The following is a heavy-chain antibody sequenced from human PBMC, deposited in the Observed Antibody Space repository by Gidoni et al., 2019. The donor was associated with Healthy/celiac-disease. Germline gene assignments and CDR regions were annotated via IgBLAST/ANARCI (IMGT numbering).Heavy chain of an antibody. V-gene: IGHV3-21*01. J-gene: IGHJ6*02. CDR1: GVTFSSDS. Sequence: EVQLVESGGGLVKPGGSLRLSCAAYGVTFSSDSMNWVRQAPGKGLEWVSSISCSSSYLYSPAPVKGLFTTSRDTPKNSLFLQMTRLSAGAPAVFYCARVPAGMPVAGTGGYYYSYSGMAVWGQGTTVTVSS. CDR3: ARVPAGMPVAGTGGYYYSYSGMAV. CDR2: ISCSSSYL. D-gene: IGHD6-19*01.